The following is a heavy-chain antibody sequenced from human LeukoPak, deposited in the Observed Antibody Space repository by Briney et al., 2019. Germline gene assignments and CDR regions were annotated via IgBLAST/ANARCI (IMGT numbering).Heavy chain of an antibody. V-gene: IGHV3-53*01. CDR3: AKDMDVVVPEAFDY. CDR1: GFTVSSNY. J-gene: IGHJ4*02. Sequence: GGSLRLSCAASGFTVSSNYMSWVRQAPGKGLEWVSVIYNGGSTYYADSVKGRFTISRDNSKNTLYLQMNSLRAEDTAVYYCAKDMDVVVPEAFDYWGQGTLVTVSS. CDR2: IYNGGST. D-gene: IGHD2-2*01.